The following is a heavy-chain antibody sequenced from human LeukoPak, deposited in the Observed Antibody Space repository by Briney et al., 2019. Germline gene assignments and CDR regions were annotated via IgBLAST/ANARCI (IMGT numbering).Heavy chain of an antibody. CDR1: GGTFSSYA. V-gene: IGHV1-69*06. J-gene: IGHJ4*02. CDR2: IIPIFGTA. D-gene: IGHD5-18*01. Sequence: SVKVSRKASGGTFSSYAISWVRQAPGQGLEWMGGIIPIFGTANYAQKFQGRVTITADKSTSTAYMELSSLRSEDTAVYYCARASGGYSYGQPMGYWGQGTLVTVSS. CDR3: ARASGGYSYGQPMGY.